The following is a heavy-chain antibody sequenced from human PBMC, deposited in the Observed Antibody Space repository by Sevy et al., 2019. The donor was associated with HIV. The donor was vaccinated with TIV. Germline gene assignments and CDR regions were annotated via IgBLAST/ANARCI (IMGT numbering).Heavy chain of an antibody. CDR3: ARSLDY. V-gene: IGHV3-7*01. CDR2: INQDGSEK. CDR1: GFSFSFHG. J-gene: IGHJ4*02. Sequence: GGSLRLSCAASGFSFSFHGMHWVRQAPGKGLEWVANINQDGSEKFYLDSVKGRFTISRDNAKNSVFLQMDSLRAEDTAVYYCARSLDYWGQGSLVTVSS.